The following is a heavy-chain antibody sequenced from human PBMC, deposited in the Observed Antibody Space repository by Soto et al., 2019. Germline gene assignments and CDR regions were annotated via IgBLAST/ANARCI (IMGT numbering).Heavy chain of an antibody. CDR3: ARGDQFGFGVDY. D-gene: IGHD3-10*01. CDR1: GYALLKHD. CDR2: MVPDSGRT. Sequence: ASVKVSCKTSGYALLKHDINWVRQAPGQGLEWMGWMVPDSGRTGYAKKYQGRVTMTRNTSTSTAYMELNSLTNEDTAVYYCARGDQFGFGVDYWG. J-gene: IGHJ4*01. V-gene: IGHV1-8*01.